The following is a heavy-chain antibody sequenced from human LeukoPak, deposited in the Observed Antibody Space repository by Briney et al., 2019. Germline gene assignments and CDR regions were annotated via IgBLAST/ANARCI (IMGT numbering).Heavy chain of an antibody. D-gene: IGHD6-25*01. J-gene: IGHJ3*01. CDR1: GFTFSSYA. CDR2: VSGNGAGT. V-gene: IGHV3-23*01. Sequence: GGSLRLSCAASGFTFSSYAMSWVRQAPGKELEWVSAVSGNGAGTFYTDSVKGRFTISRDNSKNILYLQMNNLRAEDTALYYCARDSAAHDNDFDVWGQGTMVTVSS. CDR3: ARDSAAHDNDFDV.